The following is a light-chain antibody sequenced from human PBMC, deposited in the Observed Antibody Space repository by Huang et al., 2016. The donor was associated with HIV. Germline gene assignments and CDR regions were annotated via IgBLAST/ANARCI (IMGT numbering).Light chain of an antibody. CDR2: GAS. J-gene: IGKJ1*01. CDR1: QVLWSSY. Sequence: ENVLTQSPGTLSLYPGERATLSCRATQVLWSSYLAWYQQKPVQSPRVLIYGASSRATGIPDRFSGSGSGTDFTLTISRLEPEDFAVYYCQQYGSSPWTFGQGTKVEIK. V-gene: IGKV3-20*01. CDR3: QQYGSSPWT.